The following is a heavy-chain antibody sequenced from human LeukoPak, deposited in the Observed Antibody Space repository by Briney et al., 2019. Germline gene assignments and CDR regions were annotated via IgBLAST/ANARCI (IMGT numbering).Heavy chain of an antibody. D-gene: IGHD3-3*01. CDR1: GGSISSGDYY. CDR2: IYYSGST. Sequence: AQTLSLTCTVSGGSISSGDYYWSWIRQPPGKGLEWIGYIYYSGSTYYNPSLKSRVTISVDTSKNQFSLKLSSVTAADTAVYYCARHTISGVVTLYYFDYWGQGTLVTVSS. V-gene: IGHV4-30-4*08. CDR3: ARHTISGVVTLYYFDY. J-gene: IGHJ4*02.